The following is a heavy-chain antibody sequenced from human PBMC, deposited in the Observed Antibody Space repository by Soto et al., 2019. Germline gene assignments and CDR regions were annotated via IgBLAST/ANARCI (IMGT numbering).Heavy chain of an antibody. D-gene: IGHD5-12*01. V-gene: IGHV3-11*01. J-gene: IGHJ4*02. CDR1: GFTFSDYY. CDR3: ARPADGYTVDY. Sequence: QVQLVESGGGXXXXAGSLRLSCAASGFTFSDYYMSWIRQAPGKGLEWVSHISGTGNTVYYADSVKGRFTISRDNAKNSLYLQMNSLRAEDTAVYYCARPADGYTVDYWGQGTLVTVSS. CDR2: ISGTGNTV.